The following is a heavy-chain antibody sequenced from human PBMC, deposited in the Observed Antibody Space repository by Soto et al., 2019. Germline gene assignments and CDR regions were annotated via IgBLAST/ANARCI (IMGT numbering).Heavy chain of an antibody. CDR1: GFTFDDYG. Sequence: EVQLVESGGGVLRPGGSLRLSCAASGFTFDDYGMSWARQAPGKGLEWVSGVNWNGGSTGYADSVKGRFTISRDNAKNSLYLQMNSLRAEYTAFYYCVRGASFNFDYWGQGTLVTVSS. J-gene: IGHJ4*02. CDR2: VNWNGGST. CDR3: VRGASFNFDY. V-gene: IGHV3-20*04. D-gene: IGHD1-26*01.